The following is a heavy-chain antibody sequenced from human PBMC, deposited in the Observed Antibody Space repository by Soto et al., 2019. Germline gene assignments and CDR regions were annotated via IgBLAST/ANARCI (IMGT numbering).Heavy chain of an antibody. J-gene: IGHJ6*03. V-gene: IGHV3-23*01. D-gene: IGHD5-18*01. CDR3: ASNLQSREGDTAMVDYYYYMDV. CDR2: ISGSGGST. CDR1: GFTFSSYA. Sequence: GGSLRLSCAASGFTFSSYAMSWVHQAPGKGLEWVSAISGSGGSTYYADSVKGRFTISRDNSKNTLYLQMNSLRAEDTAVYYCASNLQSREGDTAMVDYYYYMDVWGKGTTVTVSS.